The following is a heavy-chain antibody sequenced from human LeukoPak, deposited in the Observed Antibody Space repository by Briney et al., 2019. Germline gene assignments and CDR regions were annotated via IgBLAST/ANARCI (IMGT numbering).Heavy chain of an antibody. Sequence: GRSLRLSCAASGFSFSNYAMHWVRQAPGKGPDWVAMIWYDGSNKDYADSVKGRFTISRDNSKNTLYLQMNSLRAEDTALYYCARDRGGSGWYYFDYWGQGTLVTVSS. V-gene: IGHV3-33*01. D-gene: IGHD6-19*01. J-gene: IGHJ4*02. CDR3: ARDRGGSGWYYFDY. CDR1: GFSFSNYA. CDR2: IWYDGSNK.